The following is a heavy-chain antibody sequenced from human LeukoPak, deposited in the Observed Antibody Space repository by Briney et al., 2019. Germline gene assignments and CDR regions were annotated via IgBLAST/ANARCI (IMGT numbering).Heavy chain of an antibody. V-gene: IGHV3-30-3*01. D-gene: IGHD6-13*01. CDR3: ARAGGQQLVLLYFDY. CDR1: GFTFSSYA. Sequence: GGSLRLSCAASGFTFSSYAMHWVRQAPGKGLEWVAVISYDGSNKYYADYVKGRFTISRDNSKNTLYLQMNSLRAEDTAVYYCARAGGQQLVLLYFDYWGQGTLVTVSS. CDR2: ISYDGSNK. J-gene: IGHJ4*02.